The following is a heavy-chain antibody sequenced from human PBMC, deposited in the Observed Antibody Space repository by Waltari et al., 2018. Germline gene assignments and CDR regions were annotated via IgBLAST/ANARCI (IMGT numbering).Heavy chain of an antibody. J-gene: IGHJ4*02. CDR3: ARSWRNYDILTGYYKSGYFDY. CDR1: GGSFRVYY. D-gene: IGHD3-9*01. CDR2: INHSGST. V-gene: IGHV4-34*01. Sequence: QVQLQQWGAGLLRPSETLSLTCAVYGGSFRVYYWHWIRPPPGEGLGWIGEINHSGSTNYNPSRKSRVTISVDTSKNQFSLKLSSVTAADTAVYYCARSWRNYDILTGYYKSGYFDYWGQGTLVTVSS.